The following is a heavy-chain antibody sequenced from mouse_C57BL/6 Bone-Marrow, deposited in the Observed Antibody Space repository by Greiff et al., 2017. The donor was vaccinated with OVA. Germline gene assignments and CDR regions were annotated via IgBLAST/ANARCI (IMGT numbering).Heavy chain of an antibody. V-gene: IGHV1-22*01. J-gene: IGHJ2*01. CDR3: ARSGGGRDY. D-gene: IGHD3-1*01. CDR1: GYTFTDYN. Sequence: EVKLVESGPELVKPGASVKMSCKASGYTFTDYNMHWVKQSHGKSLEWIGYINPNNGGTSYNQKFKGKATLTVNKSSSTAYMELRSLTSEDSAVYYCARSGGGRDYWGQGTTLTVSS. CDR2: INPNNGGT.